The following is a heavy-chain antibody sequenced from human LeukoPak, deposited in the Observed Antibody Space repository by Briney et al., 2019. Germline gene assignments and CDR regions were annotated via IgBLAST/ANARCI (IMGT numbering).Heavy chain of an antibody. CDR2: SMNSAM. Sequence: SMNSAMYYADSVRGRFTISRENDKNSLFLQMNSLGAEDTAVYYCARDGGYSGFDADCWGQGTLVTVSS. V-gene: IGHV3-48*01. CDR3: ARDGGYSGFDADC. J-gene: IGHJ4*02. D-gene: IGHD5-12*01.